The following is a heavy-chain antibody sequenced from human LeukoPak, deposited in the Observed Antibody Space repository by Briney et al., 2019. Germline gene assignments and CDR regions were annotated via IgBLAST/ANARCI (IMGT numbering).Heavy chain of an antibody. Sequence: PSETLSLTXTVSGGSISSYYWSWIRQPPGKGLEWIGDIYYSGSTNYNPSLKSRVTISVDTSKNQFSLKLSPVTVADTAVYYCARDPSYGDDAFDIWGQGTMVTVSS. CDR3: ARDPSYGDDAFDI. CDR2: IYYSGST. V-gene: IGHV4-59*01. D-gene: IGHD4-17*01. CDR1: GGSISSYY. J-gene: IGHJ3*02.